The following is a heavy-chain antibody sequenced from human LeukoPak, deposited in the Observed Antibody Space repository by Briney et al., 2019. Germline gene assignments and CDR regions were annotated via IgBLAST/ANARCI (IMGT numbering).Heavy chain of an antibody. CDR3: ARGGSPPEALGDTFDI. CDR2: INSDGSGT. CDR1: GFSFSKYG. D-gene: IGHD1-26*01. Sequence: GGSLRLSCAPSGFSFSKYGMHWVRPAPGKGRAWVSRINSDGSGTSYADSVKGRFTISRDNAKNTLYLQMNSLRAEDTAVYYCARGGSPPEALGDTFDIWGQGTMVTVSS. V-gene: IGHV3-74*01. J-gene: IGHJ3*02.